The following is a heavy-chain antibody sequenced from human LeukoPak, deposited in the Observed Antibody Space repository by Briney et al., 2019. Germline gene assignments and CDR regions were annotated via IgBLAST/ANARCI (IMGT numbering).Heavy chain of an antibody. CDR1: GFTFSSYA. Sequence: QSGGSLRLSCAASGFTFSSYAMHWVRQAPGKGLEWVAVISYDGSNKYYADSVKGRFTISRDNSKNTLYLQMNSLRAEDTAVYYCARGRHFDYWGQGTLVTVSS. V-gene: IGHV3-30-3*01. J-gene: IGHJ4*02. CDR2: ISYDGSNK. CDR3: ARGRHFDY.